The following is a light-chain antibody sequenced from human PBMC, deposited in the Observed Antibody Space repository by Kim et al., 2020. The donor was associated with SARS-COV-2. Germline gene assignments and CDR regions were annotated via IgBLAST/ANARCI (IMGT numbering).Light chain of an antibody. CDR3: QSADTTGTSVL. CDR1: ALAKQF. J-gene: IGLJ2*01. Sequence: PGQTARITCSGDALAKQFAYWYQLRPDQAPVLAIYKDTERPSGIPERFSGSTSGTTVTLTISGVQVEDEADYYCQSADTTGTSVLFGGGTQLTVL. V-gene: IGLV3-25*03. CDR2: KDT.